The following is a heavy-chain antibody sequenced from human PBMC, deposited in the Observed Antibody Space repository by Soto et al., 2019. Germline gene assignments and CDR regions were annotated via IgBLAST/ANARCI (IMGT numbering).Heavy chain of an antibody. CDR3: ALVAATDCYSDL. D-gene: IGHD2-15*01. J-gene: IGHJ2*01. CDR1: GGTFSSYT. V-gene: IGHV1-69*02. Sequence: QVQLVQSGAEVKKPGSSVKVSCKASGGTFSSYTISWVRQAPGQGLEWMGRIIPILGIANYAQKFQGRVTIPGDKPTSTAYMERSSLRSEDTAVYYCALVAATDCYSDLGGRGPLVTVSS. CDR2: IIPILGIA.